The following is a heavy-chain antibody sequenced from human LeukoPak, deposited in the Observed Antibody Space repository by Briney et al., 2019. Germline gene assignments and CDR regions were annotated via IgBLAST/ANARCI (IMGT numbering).Heavy chain of an antibody. Sequence: PGGSLRLSCAASGFTFSSYSMNWVRQAPGKGLQCVSSISSSGAKAYYTDSVKGRVTISRDNANNSYYLEMHSLRAEDTAVYYCARADSSIAARLSRSSIFNYYYYMDVWGKGTTVTVSS. CDR3: ARADSSIAARLSRSSIFNYYYYMDV. V-gene: IGHV3-21*01. D-gene: IGHD6-6*01. CDR1: GFTFSSYS. CDR2: ISSSGAKA. J-gene: IGHJ6*03.